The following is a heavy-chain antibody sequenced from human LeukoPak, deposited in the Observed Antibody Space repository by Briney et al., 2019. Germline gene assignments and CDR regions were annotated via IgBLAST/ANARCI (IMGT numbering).Heavy chain of an antibody. CDR3: AREVWFGELSERTLDY. Sequence: ASVKVSCKVSGTYTLIELSMHWVRQAPGKGLEWMGGFDPEDGETIYAQKFKGRVTMTEDTSTDTAYMELRSLRSDDTAVYYCAREVWFGELSERTLDYWGQGTLVTVSS. CDR1: GTYTLIELS. V-gene: IGHV1-24*01. CDR2: FDPEDGET. D-gene: IGHD3-10*01. J-gene: IGHJ4*02.